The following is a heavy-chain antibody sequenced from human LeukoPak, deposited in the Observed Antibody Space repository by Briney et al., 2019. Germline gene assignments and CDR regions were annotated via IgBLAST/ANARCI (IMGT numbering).Heavy chain of an antibody. J-gene: IGHJ4*02. CDR3: ARVASEIVVVTRRS. D-gene: IGHD3-22*01. CDR1: GFTFSSYE. V-gene: IGHV3-48*03. Sequence: GGSLRLSCAASGFTFSSYEMNWVCQAPGKGLEWVSYISSSGSTIYYADSVKGRFTISRDNAKNSLYLQMNSLRAEDTAVYYCARVASEIVVVTRRSWGQGTLVTVSS. CDR2: ISSSGSTI.